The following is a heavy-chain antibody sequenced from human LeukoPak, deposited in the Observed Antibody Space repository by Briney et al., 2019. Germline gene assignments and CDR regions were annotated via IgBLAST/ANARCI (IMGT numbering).Heavy chain of an antibody. Sequence: PGGSLRLSCAASGFIFSSYVMNWVRQAPGKGLEWVSSISDNGVTRYYADSVKGRFTISRDNSDNTVYLQMNSLRAEDTAIYYCAKAPAPYYYYYGMDVWGQGTAVTVSS. J-gene: IGHJ6*02. V-gene: IGHV3-23*01. CDR3: AKAPAPYYYYYGMDV. CDR2: ISDNGVTR. CDR1: GFIFSSYV.